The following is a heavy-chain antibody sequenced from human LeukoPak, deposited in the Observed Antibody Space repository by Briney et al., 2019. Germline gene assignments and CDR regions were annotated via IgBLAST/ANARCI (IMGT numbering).Heavy chain of an antibody. V-gene: IGHV3-21*01. CDR3: ASVRVAGTGY. CDR1: GHTCTRNS. D-gene: IGHD3-10*01. Sequence: GGSLRLSCAASGHTCTRNSMNWVRQAPGKGLEWVSSINVGSTYIYYADSVKGRFTISRDNANNSLYLQMNSLRAEDTAVYYCASVRVAGTGYWGQGTLVTVSS. CDR2: INVGSTYI. J-gene: IGHJ4*02.